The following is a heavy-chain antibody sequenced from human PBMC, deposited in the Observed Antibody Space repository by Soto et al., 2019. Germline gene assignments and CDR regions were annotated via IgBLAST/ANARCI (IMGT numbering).Heavy chain of an antibody. D-gene: IGHD2-15*01. J-gene: IGHJ6*03. CDR3: ATLGYCSGGSCERYYYYYMDV. Sequence: SEPLSLTYTVSGGSIISGGYYWSWIRQHPGKGLEWIGYIYYSGSTYYDPSLKSRVTISVDTSKNQFSLKLSSVTAADTAVYYCATLGYCSGGSCERYYYYYMDVWGKGTTVTVSS. CDR2: IYYSGST. V-gene: IGHV4-31*03. CDR1: GGSIISGGYY.